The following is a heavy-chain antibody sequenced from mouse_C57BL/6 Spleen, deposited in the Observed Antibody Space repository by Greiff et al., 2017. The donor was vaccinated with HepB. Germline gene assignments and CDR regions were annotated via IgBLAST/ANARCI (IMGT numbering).Heavy chain of an antibody. V-gene: IGHV5-6*02. Sequence: DVKLVESGGDLVKPGGSLKLSCAASGFTFSSYGMSWVRQTPDKRLEWGATISSGGSYTYYPDSVKGRFTISRDNAKNTLYLQMSSLKSEDTAMYYCAKDGVMDYWGQGTSVTVSS. CDR1: GFTFSSYG. CDR3: AKDGVMDY. J-gene: IGHJ4*01. CDR2: ISSGGSYT.